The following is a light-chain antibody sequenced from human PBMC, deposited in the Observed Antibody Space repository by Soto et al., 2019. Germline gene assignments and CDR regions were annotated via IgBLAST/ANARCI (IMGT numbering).Light chain of an antibody. CDR1: QSVTSN. Sequence: EIIMKQSPATLSVSLGGSVTLSCRASQSVTSNLAWHQQKPGQAPRLLIYGASTRATDIPARFSGSGSGTEFTLTISSLQSEDFAVYYCQQYNNWPRTFGQGTKVDIK. CDR3: QQYNNWPRT. CDR2: GAS. V-gene: IGKV3-15*01. J-gene: IGKJ1*01.